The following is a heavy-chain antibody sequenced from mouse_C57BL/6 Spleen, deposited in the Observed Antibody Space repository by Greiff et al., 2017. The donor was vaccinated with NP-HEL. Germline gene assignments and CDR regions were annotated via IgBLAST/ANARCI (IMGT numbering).Heavy chain of an antibody. J-gene: IGHJ2*01. CDR3: ASIDYYGSSPDY. D-gene: IGHD1-1*01. V-gene: IGHV1-80*01. Sequence: VKLMESGAELVKPGASVKISCKASGYAFSSYWMNWVKQRPGKGLEWIGQIYPGDGDTNYNGKFKGKATLTADKSSSTAYMQLSSLTSEDSAVYFCASIDYYGSSPDYWGQGTTLTVSS. CDR2: IYPGDGDT. CDR1: GYAFSSYW.